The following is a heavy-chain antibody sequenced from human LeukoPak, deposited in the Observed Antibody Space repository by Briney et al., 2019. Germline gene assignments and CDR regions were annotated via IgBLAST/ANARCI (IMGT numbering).Heavy chain of an antibody. CDR2: INPSGGST. CDR3: ATLTGPYSGSYYGSFDY. J-gene: IGHJ4*02. V-gene: IGHV1-46*01. D-gene: IGHD1-26*01. Sequence: ASVKVSCKASGYTFTSYYMHWVRQAPGQGLEWMGIINPSGGSTSYAQKFQGRVTMTRGTSTSTVYMELSSLRSEDTAVYYCATLTGPYSGSYYGSFDYWGQGTLVTVSS. CDR1: GYTFTSYY.